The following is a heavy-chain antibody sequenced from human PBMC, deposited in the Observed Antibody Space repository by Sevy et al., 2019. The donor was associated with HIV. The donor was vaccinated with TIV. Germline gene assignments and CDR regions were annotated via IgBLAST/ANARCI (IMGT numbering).Heavy chain of an antibody. V-gene: IGHV3-15*01. CDR2: IKSKTNGGTT. CDR1: EFIFTNAW. CDR3: TTDLEYQLERYYFNY. J-gene: IGHJ4*02. D-gene: IGHD2-2*01. Sequence: GGSLRLSCAASEFIFTNAWMSWVRQAPGKGLEWVGRIKSKTNGGTTDYPAPAEGRFTISRDDSKKTLYLQMNSLKTEDTAVYYCTTDLEYQLERYYFNYWGQGTLVTVSS.